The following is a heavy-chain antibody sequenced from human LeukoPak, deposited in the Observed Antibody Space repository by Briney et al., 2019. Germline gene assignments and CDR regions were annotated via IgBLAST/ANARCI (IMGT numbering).Heavy chain of an antibody. CDR2: IYSGGTT. D-gene: IGHD5-18*01. V-gene: IGHV3-53*04. Sequence: PGGSLRLSCAASGFTVSTNCMTWDRQAPGKGLEWVSTIYSGGTTYYADSVMGRFTISRHNSRNTRYLQMNSLRAEDTAVYYCARVDTVMAYYFDLWGQGTLVTVSS. CDR3: ARVDTVMAYYFDL. J-gene: IGHJ4*02. CDR1: GFTVSTNC.